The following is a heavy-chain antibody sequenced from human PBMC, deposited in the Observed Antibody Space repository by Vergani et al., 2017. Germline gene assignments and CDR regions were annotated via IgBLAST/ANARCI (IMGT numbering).Heavy chain of an antibody. J-gene: IGHJ6*02. D-gene: IGHD2-15*01. CDR3: ARASLGYCSGGSCYPRGYYYYYGMDV. CDR2: IYYSGST. Sequence: QVQLQESGPGLVQPSQTLYLTCTVSGGSISSGDYYWSWIRQPPGKGLEWIGYIYYSGSTYYNPSLKSRVTISVDTSKNQFSLKLSSVTAADTAVYYCARASLGYCSGGSCYPRGYYYYYGMDVWGQGTTVTVSS. V-gene: IGHV4-30-4*08. CDR1: GGSISSGDYY.